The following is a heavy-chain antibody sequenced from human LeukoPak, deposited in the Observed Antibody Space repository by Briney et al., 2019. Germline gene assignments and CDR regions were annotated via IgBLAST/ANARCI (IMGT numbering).Heavy chain of an antibody. CDR3: ARVRTKLFVY. V-gene: IGHV6-1*01. CDR1: GDTLSINSAA. D-gene: IGHD4-17*01. J-gene: IGHJ4*02. CDR2: TYYRSKWYN. Sequence: SQTLSLTSALPGDTLSINSAAWNWTRHYPWRGLEWLGRTYYRSKWYNDYAVSVKSRITITPYTSKNQFTLQLNSVTPDDTAVYYCARVRTKLFVYWGQGTLVTVSS.